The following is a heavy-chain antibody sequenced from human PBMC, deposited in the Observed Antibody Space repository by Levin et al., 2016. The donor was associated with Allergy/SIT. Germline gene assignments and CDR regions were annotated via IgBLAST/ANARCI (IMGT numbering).Heavy chain of an antibody. CDR3: ARVAIAAAGHATYYYYYYGMDV. D-gene: IGHD6-13*01. CDR2: INHSGST. J-gene: IGHJ6*02. V-gene: IGHV4-34*01. Sequence: PGKGLEWIGEINHSGSTNYNPSLKSRVTISVDTSKNQFSLKLSSVTAADTAVYYCARVAIAAAGHATYYYYYYGMDVWGQGTTVTVSS.